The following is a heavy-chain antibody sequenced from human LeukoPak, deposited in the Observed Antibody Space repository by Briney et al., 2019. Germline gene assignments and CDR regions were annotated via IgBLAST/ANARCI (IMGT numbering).Heavy chain of an antibody. Sequence: ASVKVSCKASGYTFTNYHMHWVRQAPGQGLEWMGWINPNSGGTNYAQKFQGRVTMTRDTSISTAYMELSRLRSDDTAVYYCARWPVTGDDAFDIWGQGTMVTVSS. D-gene: IGHD7-27*01. CDR2: INPNSGGT. CDR1: GYTFTNYH. CDR3: ARWPVTGDDAFDI. V-gene: IGHV1-2*02. J-gene: IGHJ3*02.